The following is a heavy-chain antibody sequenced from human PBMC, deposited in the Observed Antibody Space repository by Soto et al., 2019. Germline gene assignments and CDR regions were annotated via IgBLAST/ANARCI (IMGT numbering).Heavy chain of an antibody. D-gene: IGHD3-22*01. CDR3: ARGGYYDSSGPNFDY. Sequence: GGSLRLSCAASGFTFSSYGMHWVRQAPGKGLEWVAVIWYDGSNKYYADSVKGRFTISRDNSKNTLYLQMNSLRAEDTAVYYCARGGYYDSSGPNFDYWGQGTLVTVSS. CDR1: GFTFSSYG. CDR2: IWYDGSNK. J-gene: IGHJ4*02. V-gene: IGHV3-33*01.